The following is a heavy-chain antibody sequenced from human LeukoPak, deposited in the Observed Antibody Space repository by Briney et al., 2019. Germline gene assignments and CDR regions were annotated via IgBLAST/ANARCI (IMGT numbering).Heavy chain of an antibody. D-gene: IGHD3-3*01. J-gene: IGHJ5*02. CDR3: ARRAGGPRRITIFGVVIRPSPFDP. Sequence: SGGSLRLSSEVSGSTFSSYHMNLVRKPPGKGLEWIGEVYHIGSTNYNPSLKSRVTISVDKSKNQFTLKLSSVTAADTAVYYCARRAGGPRRITIFGVVIRPSPFDPWGQGTLVTVSS. CDR1: GSTFSSYHM. V-gene: IGHV4-4*02. CDR2: VYHIGST.